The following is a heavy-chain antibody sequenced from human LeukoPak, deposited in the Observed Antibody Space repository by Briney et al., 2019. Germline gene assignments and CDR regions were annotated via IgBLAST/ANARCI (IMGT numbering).Heavy chain of an antibody. CDR1: GFIFSSYW. V-gene: IGHV3-7*04. D-gene: IGHD2-2*01. CDR2: VNPDGNEK. CDR3: ARGQYQLL. Sequence: GGSLRLSCAASGFIFSSYWMSWVRQAPGKGLEWVAKVNPDGNEKYYVDSVRGRFTISKDNHKNSVYLQTDSLKAEDTAVYYCARGQYQLLWGKGALIIVSS. J-gene: IGHJ4*02.